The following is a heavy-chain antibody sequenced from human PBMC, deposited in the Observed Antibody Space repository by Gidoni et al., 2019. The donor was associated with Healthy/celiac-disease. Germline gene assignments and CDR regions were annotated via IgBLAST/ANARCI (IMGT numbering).Heavy chain of an antibody. V-gene: IGHV4-59*01. J-gene: IGHJ6*02. D-gene: IGHD2-15*01. CDR3: ARDGGYCSGGSCATEYYGMDV. CDR2: IYYSGST. CDR1: GGSISSYY. Sequence: QVQLQESGPGLVKPSETLSLTCTVSGGSISSYYWSWIRQPPGKGLEWIGYIYYSGSTNYNPSLKSRVTISVDTSKNQFSLKLSSVTAADTAVYYCARDGGYCSGGSCATEYYGMDVWGQGTTVTVSS.